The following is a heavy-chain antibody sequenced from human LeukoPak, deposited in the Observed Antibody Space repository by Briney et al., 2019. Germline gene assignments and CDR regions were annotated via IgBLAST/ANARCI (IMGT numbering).Heavy chain of an antibody. D-gene: IGHD3-22*01. V-gene: IGHV4-59*08. CDR2: VYFSGST. CDR1: GVSISTYF. J-gene: IGHJ4*02. Sequence: SSETLSLTCTVSGVSISTYFWSWIRQPPGKRLEWIGHVYFSGSTNYNPSLESRVTISVDTSKNQFSLTLSSVTAADTAVYYCARHKSSGSYPLDYWGQGILVTVSS. CDR3: ARHKSSGSYPLDY.